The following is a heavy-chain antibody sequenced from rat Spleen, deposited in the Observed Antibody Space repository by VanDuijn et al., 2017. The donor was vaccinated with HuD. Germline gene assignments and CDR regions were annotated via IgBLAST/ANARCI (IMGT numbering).Heavy chain of an antibody. CDR2: ISTRGGST. D-gene: IGHD4-1*01. CDR1: GFTFSNFP. V-gene: IGHV5-46*01. J-gene: IGHJ2*01. Sequence: EVQLVESGGDLVQPGRSVRLSCAASGFTFSNFPMAWVRQAPTKGLEWVATISTRGGSTYYRDSVKGRFTISRDNAKGTLSLQMDSLTSEDTATYYCARETGYNSYFDYWGQGVMVTVSS. CDR3: ARETGYNSYFDY.